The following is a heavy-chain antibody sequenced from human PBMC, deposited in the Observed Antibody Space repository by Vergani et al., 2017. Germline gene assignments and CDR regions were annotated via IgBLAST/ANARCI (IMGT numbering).Heavy chain of an antibody. D-gene: IGHD4-11*01. V-gene: IGHV4-34*01. J-gene: IGHJ6*03. CDR2: IDHTGRP. Sequence: QVQLQQWGGGLLKPSETLSLTCVVTGGSFTSYHWTWIRQSPGEGLEWVGDIDHTGRPDYNPSLKSRLTMSVDKSRNQFSLTLNSVTGTDTAIYFCARVNTETNGHLYYYYYMGVWGQGTAVTVS. CDR3: ARVNTETNGHLYYYYYMGV. CDR1: GGSFTSYH.